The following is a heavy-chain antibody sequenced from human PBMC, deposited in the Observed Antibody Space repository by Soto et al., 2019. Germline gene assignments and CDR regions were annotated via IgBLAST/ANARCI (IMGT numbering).Heavy chain of an antibody. CDR2: IIPFFGST. D-gene: IGHD3-22*01. CDR3: ARDSRVGVYYDSSGYMWYFDL. Sequence: SVKVSCKASGGTFSSYAISWVRQAPGQGLEWMGGIIPFFGSTDYAQKFQGRATITADESTSTTYIELSSLRPEDTAVYYCARDSRVGVYYDSSGYMWYFDLWGRGTLVTVSS. V-gene: IGHV1-69*13. CDR1: GGTFSSYA. J-gene: IGHJ2*01.